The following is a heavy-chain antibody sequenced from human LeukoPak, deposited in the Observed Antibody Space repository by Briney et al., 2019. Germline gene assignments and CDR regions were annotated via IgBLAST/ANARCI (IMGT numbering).Heavy chain of an antibody. CDR3: ASPPSLGY. J-gene: IGHJ4*02. V-gene: IGHV3-23*01. D-gene: IGHD6-13*01. Sequence: GGSLRLSCAASGFTFSSYAMTWVRQAPGKGPEWVSSISGHGGNSYYADSVKGRFTISRDNSKNTLYLQMNSLRGEDTAVYYCASPPSLGYWGQGTLVTVSS. CDR1: GFTFSSYA. CDR2: ISGHGGNS.